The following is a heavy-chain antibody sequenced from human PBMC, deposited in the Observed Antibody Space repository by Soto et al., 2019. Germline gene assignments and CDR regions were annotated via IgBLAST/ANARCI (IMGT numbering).Heavy chain of an antibody. J-gene: IGHJ5*02. CDR3: ARVALSGGGWLDP. V-gene: IGHV1-46*01. CDR2: INPRGGST. Sequence: QVQLVQSGAEVKKPGASVNVSCKASGYTFTSYYMHWVRQAPGQGLEWMGIINPRGGSTTYAQKYQGRVTVTRATSTSTVYMELSNLRSDDTAIYYCARVALSGGGWLDPWGQGTLVTVSS. D-gene: IGHD1-26*01. CDR1: GYTFTSYY.